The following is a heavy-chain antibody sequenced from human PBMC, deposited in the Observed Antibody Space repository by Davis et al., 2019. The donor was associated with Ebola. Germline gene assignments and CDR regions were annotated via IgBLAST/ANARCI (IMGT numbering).Heavy chain of an antibody. J-gene: IGHJ5*02. CDR1: GSIFSSHA. D-gene: IGHD4-17*01. CDR2: ISVRSIT. V-gene: IGHV3-23*01. CDR3: AKVHPPTTVTTGWFDP. Sequence: ESLKISCAASGSIFSSHAMSWVRQAPGKGLEWVSSISVRSITYHADSVKGRFTISRDNSKNTLYLQMNSLRAEDTAVYDCAKVHPPTTVTTGWFDPWGQGTLVTVSS.